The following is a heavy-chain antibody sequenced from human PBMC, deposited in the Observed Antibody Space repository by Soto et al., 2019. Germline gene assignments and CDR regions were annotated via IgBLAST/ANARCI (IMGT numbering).Heavy chain of an antibody. CDR3: ARTYCSGGSCYSSWFDP. CDR1: GYTFTNYA. D-gene: IGHD2-15*01. CDR2: INAGNGNT. V-gene: IGHV1-3*01. J-gene: IGHJ5*02. Sequence: ASVKVSCKASGYTFTNYAIDWVRQAPGQRLEWMGWINAGNGNTKYSQKFQGRVTITRDTSASTAYMELSSLRSEDTAVYYCARTYCSGGSCYSSWFDPWGQGTLVTVSS.